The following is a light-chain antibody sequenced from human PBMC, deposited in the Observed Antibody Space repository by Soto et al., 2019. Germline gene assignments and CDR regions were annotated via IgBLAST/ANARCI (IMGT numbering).Light chain of an antibody. V-gene: IGLV2-11*01. CDR1: ISDVGGYNY. Sequence: QSALTQPRSVSESPGQSATISCTGTISDVGGYNYVSWYQHHPGKAPKLIIYDVNKRPSGGRDRFSGSKSGDTASLTISGLQADDEAEYYCCSYAGASAMVFGGGTQRTVL. J-gene: IGLJ3*02. CDR3: CSYAGASAMV. CDR2: DVN.